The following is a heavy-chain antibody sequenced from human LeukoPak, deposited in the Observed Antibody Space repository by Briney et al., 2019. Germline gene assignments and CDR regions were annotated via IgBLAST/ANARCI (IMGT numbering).Heavy chain of an antibody. CDR2: ISYDGSNK. V-gene: IGHV3-30*18. CDR1: GFTFSSYG. CDR3: AKDGGYGDYAVGY. J-gene: IGHJ4*02. D-gene: IGHD4-17*01. Sequence: GRSLRLSCAASGFTFSSYGMHWVRRAPGKGLEWVAVISYDGSNKYYADSVKGRFTISRDNSKNTLYLQMNSLRAGDTAVYYCAKDGGYGDYAVGYWGQGTLVTVSS.